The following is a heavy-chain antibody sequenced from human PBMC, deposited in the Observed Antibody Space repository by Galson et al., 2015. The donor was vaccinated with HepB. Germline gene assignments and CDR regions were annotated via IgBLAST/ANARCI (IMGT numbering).Heavy chain of an antibody. D-gene: IGHD3-10*01. CDR3: ARALYYGSGNTASGSNYYYYYGMDV. Sequence: ETLSLTCTVSGGSISSYYWSWIRQPPGKGLEWIGYIYYSGSTNYNPSLKSRVTISVDTSKNQFSLKLSSVTAADTAVYYCARALYYGSGNTASGSNYYYYYGMDVWGQGTTVTVSS. CDR1: GGSISSYY. V-gene: IGHV4-59*13. CDR2: IYYSGST. J-gene: IGHJ6*02.